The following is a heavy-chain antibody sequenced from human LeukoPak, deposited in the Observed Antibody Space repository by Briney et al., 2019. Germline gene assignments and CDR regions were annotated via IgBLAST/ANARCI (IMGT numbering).Heavy chain of an antibody. CDR2: ITSSSSPK. CDR1: GFPFRTYA. V-gene: IGHV3-48*01. J-gene: IGHJ4*02. D-gene: IGHD1-26*01. Sequence: GGSLRLSCVAAGFPFRTYAMTWVRQAPGKGLEWVSYITSSSSPKYYADSVQGRFTISRDNAKNSQFLQMNSLRAEDTAVYYCARSSSGAKDYWGQGTLVTVSS. CDR3: ARSSSGAKDY.